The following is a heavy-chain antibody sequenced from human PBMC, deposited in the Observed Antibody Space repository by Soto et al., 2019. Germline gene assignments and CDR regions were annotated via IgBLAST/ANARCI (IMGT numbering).Heavy chain of an antibody. V-gene: IGHV1-69*13. D-gene: IGHD6-19*01. CDR2: SIPIFGTA. CDR3: ARVRIAVADYYFDY. CDR1: GGTFSSYA. Sequence: ASVKVSCKASGGTFSSYAISWVRQAPGQGLEWMGGSIPIFGTANYAQKFQGRVTITADESTSTAYMELSSLRSEDTAVYYCARVRIAVADYYFDYWGQGTLVTVSS. J-gene: IGHJ4*02.